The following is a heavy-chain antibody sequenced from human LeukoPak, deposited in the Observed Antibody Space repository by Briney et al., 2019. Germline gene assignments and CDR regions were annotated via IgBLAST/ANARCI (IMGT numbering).Heavy chain of an antibody. V-gene: IGHV3-30*18. CDR1: GFTFSSYG. D-gene: IGHD3-10*01. CDR2: ISYDGSNK. Sequence: GGSLRLSCAASGFTFSSYGMHWVRQAPGKGLEWVAVISYDGSNKYYADSAKGRFTISRDNSKNTLYLQMNSLRAEDTAVYYCAKDSPIWFGELYYSDYWGQGTLVTVSS. CDR3: AKDSPIWFGELYYSDY. J-gene: IGHJ4*02.